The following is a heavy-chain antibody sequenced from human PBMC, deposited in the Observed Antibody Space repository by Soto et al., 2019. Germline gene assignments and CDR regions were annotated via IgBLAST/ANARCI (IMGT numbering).Heavy chain of an antibody. Sequence: QVQLVQSGAEVKKPGSSVKVSCKASGGTFSSYAISWVRQAPGQGLEWMGGIIPIFGAANYAQKFQGRVTITADESTTTAYMELSSLRSEDTAVYYCARGQQSAWDRNKGGFYYWGQGTLVTVSS. D-gene: IGHD1-26*01. CDR1: GGTFSSYA. CDR3: ARGQQSAWDRNKGGFYY. V-gene: IGHV1-69*12. J-gene: IGHJ4*02. CDR2: IIPIFGAA.